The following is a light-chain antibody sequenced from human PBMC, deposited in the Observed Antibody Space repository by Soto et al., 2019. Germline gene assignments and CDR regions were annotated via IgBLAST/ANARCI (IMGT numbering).Light chain of an antibody. CDR2: EVS. J-gene: IGLJ3*02. Sequence: QSALTQPASASGSPGQSITISCTGTSSDVGGYNYVSWYQQHPGKAPKLMIYEVSNRPSGVSNRLSGSKSGNPASLTISGLQAEDEADYYCSSYTSSSTPWVFGGGTKLTVL. CDR1: SSDVGGYNY. CDR3: SSYTSSSTPWV. V-gene: IGLV2-14*01.